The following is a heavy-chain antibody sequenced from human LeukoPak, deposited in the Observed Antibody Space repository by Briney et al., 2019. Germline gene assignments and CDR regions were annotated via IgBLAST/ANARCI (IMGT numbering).Heavy chain of an antibody. CDR3: VMDYYYDSSLDY. J-gene: IGHJ4*02. CDR2: ISSSGSTI. Sequence: GGSLRLSCAASGFTFSSYEMNWVRQAPGKGLEWVSYISSSGSTIYYADSVKGRFTISRDNAKNSLYLQMNSLRAEDTAVYYCVMDYYYDSSLDYWGQGTLVTVSS. V-gene: IGHV3-48*03. D-gene: IGHD3-22*01. CDR1: GFTFSSYE.